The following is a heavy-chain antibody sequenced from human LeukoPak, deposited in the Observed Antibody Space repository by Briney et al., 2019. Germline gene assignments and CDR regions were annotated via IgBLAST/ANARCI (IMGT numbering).Heavy chain of an antibody. CDR1: GYTFTSNY. Sequence: ASVKVSCKAFGYTFTSNYMHWVRQAPGQGPEWMGVISPSGGSTTYAQKFQGRVTLTRDMSTSTDYLELSSLRSEDTAVYYCARRNDDYGDYYYYYMDVWGKGTTVTVSS. D-gene: IGHD4-17*01. CDR2: ISPSGGST. J-gene: IGHJ6*03. V-gene: IGHV1-46*01. CDR3: ARRNDDYGDYYYYYMDV.